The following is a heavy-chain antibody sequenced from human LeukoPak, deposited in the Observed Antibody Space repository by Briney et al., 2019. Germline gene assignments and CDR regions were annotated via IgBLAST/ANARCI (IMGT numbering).Heavy chain of an antibody. CDR2: IYYSGST. J-gene: IGHJ3*02. D-gene: IGHD6-19*01. CDR3: ARGFDSSSGWYPAFDI. CDR1: GGSISSYY. V-gene: IGHV4-59*01. Sequence: PSETLSPTCSVSGGSISSYYWSWIRQPPGKGLEWIGNIYYSGSTNYNTSLKSRVTISVDTSKNQFSLRLSSVTAADTAMYYCARGFDSSSGWYPAFDIWGHGTMGTVSS.